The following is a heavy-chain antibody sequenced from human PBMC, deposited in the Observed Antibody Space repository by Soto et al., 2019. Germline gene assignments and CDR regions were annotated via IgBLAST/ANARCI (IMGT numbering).Heavy chain of an antibody. CDR3: AKGILSATIGPYAMDV. Sequence: GSLRLSCEASGFAFSSYAMHWVRQAPGKGLEGVGVISYDGNYIYYADSVKGRFTISRDNSKNTLYVQVNSLRPEDTAVYYCAKGILSATIGPYAMDVWGQGTTVTVSS. J-gene: IGHJ6*02. D-gene: IGHD3-16*01. CDR1: GFAFSSYA. CDR2: ISYDGNYI. V-gene: IGHV3-30*18.